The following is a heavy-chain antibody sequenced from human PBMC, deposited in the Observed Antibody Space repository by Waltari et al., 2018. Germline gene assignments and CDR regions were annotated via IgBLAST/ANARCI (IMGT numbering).Heavy chain of an antibody. Sequence: QLQLQESGSGLVKPSQTLSLTCAVSGGSISSGGYSWSWIRQPPGKGLEWIGYIYPSGSTYSNPSLQSRVTISVDRSKNQFSLKLSSVTAADTAVYYCARGGVVAATSGAFDIWGQGTMVTVSS. CDR1: GGSISSGGYS. D-gene: IGHD2-15*01. J-gene: IGHJ3*02. V-gene: IGHV4-30-2*01. CDR3: ARGGVVAATSGAFDI. CDR2: IYPSGST.